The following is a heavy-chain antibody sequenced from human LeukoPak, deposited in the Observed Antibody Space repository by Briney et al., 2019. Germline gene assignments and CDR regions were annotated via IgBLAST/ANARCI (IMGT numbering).Heavy chain of an antibody. V-gene: IGHV3-48*03. CDR3: ARGGGSGYYGFGY. J-gene: IGHJ4*02. Sequence: GGSLRLSGAASGFTFSSYEMNWVRQAPGKGLEWVSYITKSGSTIYYADSVKGRFTISRDNAKNSLYLQMNSLRVEDTAVYYCARGGGSGYYGFGYWGQGTLVTVSS. CDR2: ITKSGSTI. D-gene: IGHD3-3*01. CDR1: GFTFSSYE.